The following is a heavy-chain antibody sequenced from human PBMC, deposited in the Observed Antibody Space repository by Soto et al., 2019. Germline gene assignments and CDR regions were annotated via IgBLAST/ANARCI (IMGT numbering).Heavy chain of an antibody. CDR3: ARGLRGVLDY. D-gene: IGHD5-12*01. V-gene: IGHV3-33*01. CDR2: ISNDENIK. Sequence: GGSLRLSCVASGFNFGNFGMHWVRQAPGKGLEWVAVISNDENIKQYADSVRGRIVIARDNSKNALYLQLTSLRAEDTAIYYCARGLRGVLDYWGQGALVTVSS. CDR1: GFNFGNFG. J-gene: IGHJ4*02.